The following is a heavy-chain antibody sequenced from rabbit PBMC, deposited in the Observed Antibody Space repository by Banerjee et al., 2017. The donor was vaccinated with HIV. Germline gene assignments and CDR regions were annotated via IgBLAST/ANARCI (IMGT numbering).Heavy chain of an antibody. J-gene: IGHJ3*01. V-gene: IGHV1S47*01. CDR2: ITYDGRT. CDR3: ARDLAGVIGWNFGL. Sequence: QEQLVESGGGLVQPGGSLKLSCKASGFDFSRYGVSWVRQAPGKGLEYIGYITYDGRTYYASWVNGRFSISRENTQNTVSLQMNSLTAADTATYFCARDLAGVIGWNFGLWGQGTLVTVS. CDR1: GFDFSRYG. D-gene: IGHD4-1*01.